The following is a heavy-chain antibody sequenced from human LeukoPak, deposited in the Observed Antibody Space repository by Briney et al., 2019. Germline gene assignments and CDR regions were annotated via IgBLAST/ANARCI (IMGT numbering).Heavy chain of an antibody. D-gene: IGHD6-19*01. CDR1: GLTFSDAW. J-gene: IGHJ6*03. V-gene: IGHV3-21*01. CDR3: ARVSGWPPYYMVV. CDR2: ISSSSSYI. Sequence: GGSLRLSCVPSGLTFSDAWMSWVRQAPGKGLEWVSSISSSSSYIYYADSVKGRFTISRDNAKNSLYLQMNSLRAEDTAVYYCARVSGWPPYYMVVWGKGTTVTVSS.